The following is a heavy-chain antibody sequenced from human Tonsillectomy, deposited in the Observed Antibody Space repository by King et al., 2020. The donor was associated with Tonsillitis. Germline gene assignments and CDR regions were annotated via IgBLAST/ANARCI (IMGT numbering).Heavy chain of an antibody. Sequence: HVQLVESGAEVKKPGASVKVSCKASGYTFTGYYMHWVRQAPGQGLEWMGWINPNTGGTKYAEKFHGRVDMTRDTAITTAYMELSRLRSDATAVYYCASGGPYGDFVQQGFISDYWGQGTLVTVSS. CDR1: GYTFTGYY. V-gene: IGHV1-2*02. J-gene: IGHJ4*02. CDR3: ASGGPYGDFVQQGFISDY. D-gene: IGHD4-17*01. CDR2: INPNTGGT.